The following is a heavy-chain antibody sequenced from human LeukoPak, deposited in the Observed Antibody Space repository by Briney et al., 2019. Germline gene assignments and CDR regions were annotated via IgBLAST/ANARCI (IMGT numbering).Heavy chain of an antibody. J-gene: IGHJ3*02. D-gene: IGHD6-25*01. V-gene: IGHV4-59*08. CDR3: ARSAIDAFDI. Sequence: SETLSLTCTVAGGSISRDYWSWIRQPPRKGLECIGYIYNSGSTNYNPSLKSRVSISVDTSKNQFSLKLSSVTAADTAVYYCARSAIDAFDIWGQGTMVTVSS. CDR1: GGSISRDY. CDR2: IYNSGST.